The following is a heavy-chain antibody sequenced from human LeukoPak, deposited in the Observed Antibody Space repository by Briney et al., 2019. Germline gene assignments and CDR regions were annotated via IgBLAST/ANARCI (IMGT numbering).Heavy chain of an antibody. V-gene: IGHV4-59*08. CDR1: GGSVSSYY. CDR3: ARWYSSGWAFDY. Sequence: SETMSLTCTVSGGSVSSYYWNWIRQPPGKGLEWIGYIYYSGSTNYNPSLKSRVTISVDTSKNQFSLKLSSVTAADTAVYYCARWYSSGWAFDYWGQGTLVTVSS. J-gene: IGHJ4*02. D-gene: IGHD6-19*01. CDR2: IYYSGST.